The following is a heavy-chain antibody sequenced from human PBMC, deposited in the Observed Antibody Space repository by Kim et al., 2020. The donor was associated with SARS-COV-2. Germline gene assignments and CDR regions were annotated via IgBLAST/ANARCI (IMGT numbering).Heavy chain of an antibody. CDR1: GFTYDDYA. Sequence: GGSLRLSCAASGFTYDDYAMSWVRQAPGKGLEWVSGINGNGDSTGYGDSVKGRFTISRDNAKNSLFLQMNSPRAEDTALYHCVRGYAWGPFDPCGQGTLV. CDR3: VRGYAWGPFDP. D-gene: IGHD3-16*01. J-gene: IGHJ5*02. CDR2: INGNGDST. V-gene: IGHV3-20*01.